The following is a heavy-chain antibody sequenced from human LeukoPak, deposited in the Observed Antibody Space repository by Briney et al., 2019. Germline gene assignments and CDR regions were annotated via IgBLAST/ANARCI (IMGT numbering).Heavy chain of an antibody. CDR3: AKKGYSNGWRDSYYFDC. V-gene: IGHV3-11*06. Sequence: GGSLRLSCAASGFTFSDSYMTWVRQAPGKGVEWVAYISGSGHDINYSESAKGRFTISRDNAKNSLYLQMNSLRAEDTAVYYCAKKGYSNGWRDSYYFDCWGQGTLVTVSS. CDR2: ISGSGHDI. J-gene: IGHJ4*02. D-gene: IGHD6-19*01. CDR1: GFTFSDSY.